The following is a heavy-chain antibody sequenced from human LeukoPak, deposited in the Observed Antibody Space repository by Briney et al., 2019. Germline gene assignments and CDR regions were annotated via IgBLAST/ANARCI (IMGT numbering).Heavy chain of an antibody. D-gene: IGHD2-15*01. CDR2: TVGGGSPNT. CDR1: GFIVRSNY. Sequence: GGSLRLSCAASGFIVRSNYMSWVRQAPGKGLEWVSATVGGGSPNTYHADSVKGRFTTSRDNSKNTLFLQMNSLRAEDTAIYYCTKAPIVSCSGAFCYPFDSWGQGTLVTVSS. V-gene: IGHV3-53*01. J-gene: IGHJ4*02. CDR3: TKAPIVSCSGAFCYPFDS.